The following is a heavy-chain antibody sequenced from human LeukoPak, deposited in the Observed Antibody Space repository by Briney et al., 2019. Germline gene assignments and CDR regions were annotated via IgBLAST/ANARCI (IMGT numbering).Heavy chain of an antibody. J-gene: IGHJ4*02. Sequence: GASVKVSCKASGYTFTGYYMHWVRQAPGQGLEWMGWINPNSGGTNYAQKFQGRVTMTRDTSISTAYMELSRLRSDDTAVYYCARDLGGRQWLALCFDYWGQGTLVTVSS. CDR3: ARDLGGRQWLALCFDY. V-gene: IGHV1-2*02. D-gene: IGHD6-19*01. CDR2: INPNSGGT. CDR1: GYTFTGYY.